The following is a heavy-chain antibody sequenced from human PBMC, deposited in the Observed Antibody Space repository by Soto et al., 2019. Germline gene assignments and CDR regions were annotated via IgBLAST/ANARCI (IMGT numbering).Heavy chain of an antibody. Sequence: PGESLKISCKVSGYSFTSYWIGWVRQMPGKGLEWMGIIYPGDSDNRYSPSFQGQVTISADKSISTAYLQWSSLKASDTAMYYCARLGHSSSGLGNGSPNYYYYGMDVWGQGTTVTVSS. J-gene: IGHJ6*02. D-gene: IGHD6-6*01. CDR1: GYSFTSYW. V-gene: IGHV5-51*01. CDR3: ARLGHSSSGLGNGSPNYYYYGMDV. CDR2: IYPGDSDN.